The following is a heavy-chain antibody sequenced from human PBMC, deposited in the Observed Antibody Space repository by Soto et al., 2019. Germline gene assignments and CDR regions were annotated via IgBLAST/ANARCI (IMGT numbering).Heavy chain of an antibody. D-gene: IGHD3-9*01. V-gene: IGHV1-69*13. Sequence: ASVKVSCKASGGTFSSYAISWVRQAPGQGLEWMGGIIPIFGTANYAQKFQGRVTITADESTSTAYMELSSLRSEDTAVYYCARDPADIFAFDIWGQGTMVTVSS. CDR2: IIPIFGTA. CDR1: GGTFSSYA. CDR3: ARDPADIFAFDI. J-gene: IGHJ3*02.